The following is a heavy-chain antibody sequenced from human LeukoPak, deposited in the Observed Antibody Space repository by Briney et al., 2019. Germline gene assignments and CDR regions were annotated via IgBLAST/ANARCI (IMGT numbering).Heavy chain of an antibody. CDR1: GFTFSNYG. CDR3: AKDHMSVTYCEY. V-gene: IGHV3-30*18. D-gene: IGHD2-21*02. CDR2: ISYDGSNK. J-gene: IGHJ4*02. Sequence: GRSLRLSCAAAGFTFSNYGTHWVRQAPGKGLEWVAVISYDGSNKYYADSVKGRFTISRDNSKNTLYLQMNSLRTEDTAVYYCAKDHMSVTYCEYWGQGTLVTVSS.